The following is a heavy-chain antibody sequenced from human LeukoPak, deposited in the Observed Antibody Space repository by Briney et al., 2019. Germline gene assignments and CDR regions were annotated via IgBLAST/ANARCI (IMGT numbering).Heavy chain of an antibody. CDR3: ARDDSSGYYSSYFDY. D-gene: IGHD3-22*01. V-gene: IGHV3-30-3*01. CDR1: GFTFSSYA. J-gene: IGHJ4*02. CDR2: ISYDGSNK. Sequence: PGRSLRLSCAASGFTFSSYAMHWVRQAPGKGLEWVAVISYDGSNKYYADSVKGRFTISRDNSKNTLYLQMNSLRAEDTVVYYCARDDSSGYYSSYFDYWGQGTLVTVSS.